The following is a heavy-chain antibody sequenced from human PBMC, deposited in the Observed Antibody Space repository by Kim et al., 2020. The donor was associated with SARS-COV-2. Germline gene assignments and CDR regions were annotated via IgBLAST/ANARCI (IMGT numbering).Heavy chain of an antibody. Sequence: GGSLRLSCAASGFTFSRYWMHWVRQAPGKGLVWVSHINGDGRSTSYADSVKGRVTISRDNAKNTLYLQMNSLRAEDTAVYDGARGGSGRLDYWGQGTLVT. CDR3: ARGGSGRLDY. V-gene: IGHV3-74*01. CDR2: INGDGRST. D-gene: IGHD3-16*01. CDR1: GFTFSRYW. J-gene: IGHJ4*02.